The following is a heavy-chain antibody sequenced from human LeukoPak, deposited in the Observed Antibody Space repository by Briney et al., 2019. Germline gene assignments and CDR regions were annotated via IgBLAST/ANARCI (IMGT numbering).Heavy chain of an antibody. CDR3: ARGRPGTPTRGSCQSDY. J-gene: IGHJ4*02. CDR1: GGSISSGDYY. V-gene: IGHV4-30-4*01. D-gene: IGHD2-2*01. Sequence: SETLSLTCTVSGGSISSGDYYWSWIRQPPGKGLEWIGYIYYSGSTYYNPSLKSRVTISVDTSKNQFSLKLSSVTAADTAVYYCARGRPGTPTRGSCQSDYWGQGTLVTVSS. CDR2: IYYSGST.